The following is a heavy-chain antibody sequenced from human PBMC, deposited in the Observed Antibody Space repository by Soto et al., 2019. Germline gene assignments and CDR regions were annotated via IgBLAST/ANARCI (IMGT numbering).Heavy chain of an antibody. D-gene: IGHD6-13*01. J-gene: IGHJ4*02. Sequence: GGSLRLSCAASGLTVSNNYMSGVRQAPGKGLEWVSIVYSGGTTYYADSVKGRFTISRDNSKNTLYLQMNSVRAEDTAVYYCASSSSRRGTGYWGQGTLVTVSS. CDR3: ASSSSRRGTGY. CDR2: VYSGGTT. CDR1: GLTVSNNY. V-gene: IGHV3-66*01.